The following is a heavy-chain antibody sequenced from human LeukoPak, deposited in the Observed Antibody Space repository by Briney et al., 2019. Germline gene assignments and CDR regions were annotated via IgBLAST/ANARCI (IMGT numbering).Heavy chain of an antibody. V-gene: IGHV4-39*07. CDR3: ARGKWLSKEAFDY. J-gene: IGHJ4*02. D-gene: IGHD3-22*01. Sequence: ASETLSLTCTVSGGSIRSSTYYWGWIRQPPRKGLEWIGSIYYSGSTYYNASLESRVTVSIDTSKNQFSLKLSSVTAADSAVYYCARGKWLSKEAFDYWGQGTLVTVSS. CDR1: GGSIRSSTYY. CDR2: IYYSGST.